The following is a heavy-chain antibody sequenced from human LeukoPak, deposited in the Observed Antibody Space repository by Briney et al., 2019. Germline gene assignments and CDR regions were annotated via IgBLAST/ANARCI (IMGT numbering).Heavy chain of an antibody. D-gene: IGHD6-13*01. J-gene: IGHJ4*02. CDR3: VRRIWSSSWYFDY. Sequence: PSETLSLTCSVSGGSISGYYWSWIRQPPGKGLEWIGYIYYIGNTDYNPSLKSRVITSVDTSKNQFSLHLSSVTAADTAVYYCVRRIWSSSWYFDYWGQGTLVTVSS. CDR2: IYYIGNT. CDR1: GGSISGYY. V-gene: IGHV4-59*08.